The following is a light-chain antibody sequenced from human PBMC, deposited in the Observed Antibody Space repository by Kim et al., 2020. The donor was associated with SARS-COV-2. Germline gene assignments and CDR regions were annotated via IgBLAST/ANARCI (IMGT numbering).Light chain of an antibody. V-gene: IGLV3-1*01. Sequence: QTASVTCSGDKLGDKYACWYQQKPSQSPVLVIYQDSQRPSGIPERFSGSNSGNTATLTISGTQAMDEADYYCQAWDSSTASVVFGGGTQLTVL. CDR3: QAWDSSTASVV. CDR2: QDS. J-gene: IGLJ2*01. CDR1: KLGDKY.